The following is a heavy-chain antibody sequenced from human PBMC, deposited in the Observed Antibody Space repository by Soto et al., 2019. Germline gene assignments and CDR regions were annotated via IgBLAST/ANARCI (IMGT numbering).Heavy chain of an antibody. V-gene: IGHV3-23*01. CDR3: AKEYEYGRGCERIDY. J-gene: IGHJ4*02. CDR2: ISGSGVST. CDR1: GFTFSSYD. Sequence: EVQLLESGGGLVQPGGSLRLSCAASGFTFSSYDMSWVRQAPGKGLERVSAISGSGVSTYYADSVKGRFTISRVNSNHSLELQVNSLRAEHLAVYYCAKEYEYGRGCERIDYWGQGNLVTVSS. D-gene: IGHD6-19*01.